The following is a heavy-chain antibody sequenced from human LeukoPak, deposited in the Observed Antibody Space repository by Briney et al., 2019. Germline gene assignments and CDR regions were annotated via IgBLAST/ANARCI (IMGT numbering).Heavy chain of an antibody. V-gene: IGHV1-2*02. CDR3: ARASVLRGGWTPSDY. J-gene: IGHJ4*02. D-gene: IGHD6-19*01. CDR1: GYTFTGYY. Sequence: GASVKVSCKASGYTFTGYYMHWVRQAPGQGLEWMGWINPNSGGTNYAQKFQGRVTMTRDTSISTAYMELSRLRSDDTAVYYCARASVLRGGWTPSDYWGQGTLVTVSS. CDR2: INPNSGGT.